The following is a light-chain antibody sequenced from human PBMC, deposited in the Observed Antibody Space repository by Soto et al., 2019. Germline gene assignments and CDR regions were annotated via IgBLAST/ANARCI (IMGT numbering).Light chain of an antibody. V-gene: IGKV1-27*01. J-gene: IGKJ4*01. CDR3: HKYKHAPT. CDR1: QAISSY. CDR2: ATS. Sequence: DIQLTQSPSSLSASVGDRVTITCRASQAISSYLAWYQQKPGKVPELLIYATSTLQSGAPSRFSGSGSGTDFTLTISSLQPEDVATYFCHKYKHAPTLGGGTKVEIK.